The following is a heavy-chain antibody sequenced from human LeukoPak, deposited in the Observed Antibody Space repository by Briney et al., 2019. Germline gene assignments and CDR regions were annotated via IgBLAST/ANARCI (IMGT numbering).Heavy chain of an antibody. D-gene: IGHD2-8*01. CDR3: ARGMGVSAFDI. V-gene: IGHV4-34*01. J-gene: IGHJ3*02. CDR1: GGSFSGYY. CDR2: INHSGST. Sequence: SEILSLTCAVYGGSFSGYYWSWIRQPPGKGLEWIGEINHSGSTNYNPSLKSRVTISVDTSKNQFSLKLSSVTAADTAVYYCARGMGVSAFDIWGQGTMVTVSS.